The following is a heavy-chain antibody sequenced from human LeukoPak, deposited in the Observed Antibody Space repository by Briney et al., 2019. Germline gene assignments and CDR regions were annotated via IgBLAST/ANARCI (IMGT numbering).Heavy chain of an antibody. D-gene: IGHD1-26*01. V-gene: IGHV4-38-2*02. CDR2: IHRSGST. Sequence: SETLSLTCTVSGYSISSDYYWGWIRQPPGKGLEWIGSIHRSGSTYYNPSLESRVTISVDTSKNQFSLMLSSVTAADTAVYYCARDVGATVHGYWGQGTLVTVSS. CDR1: GYSISSDYY. CDR3: ARDVGATVHGY. J-gene: IGHJ4*02.